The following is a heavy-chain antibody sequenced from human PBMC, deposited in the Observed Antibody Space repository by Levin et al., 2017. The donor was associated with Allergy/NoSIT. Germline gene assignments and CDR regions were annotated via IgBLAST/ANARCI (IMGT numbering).Heavy chain of an antibody. V-gene: IGHV3-11*01. CDR2: ISSSGSTI. D-gene: IGHD4-11*01. J-gene: IGHJ4*02. CDR3: ARDESDYSNSVDY. Sequence: PGGSLRLSCAASGFTFSDYYMSWIRQAPGKGLEWVSYISSSGSTIYYADSVKGRFTISRDNAKNSLYLQMNSLRAEDTAVYYCARDESDYSNSVDYWGQGTLVTVSS. CDR1: GFTFSDYY.